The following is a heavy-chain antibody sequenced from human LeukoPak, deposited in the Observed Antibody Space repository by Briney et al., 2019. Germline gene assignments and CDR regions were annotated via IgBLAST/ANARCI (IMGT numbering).Heavy chain of an antibody. Sequence: GALRDSCMESRYTLSSFAMRWVREGLARGLEWVSSIRVNGEPFYADAVKVRFTLSSDIARNTVYLQLNNLRVEDTVIYYCARASGVSSADADRWGQGTLVTVSS. D-gene: IGHD1-26*01. J-gene: IGHJ4*02. CDR1: RYTLSSFA. CDR2: IRVNGEP. V-gene: IGHV3-23*01. CDR3: ARASGVSSADADR.